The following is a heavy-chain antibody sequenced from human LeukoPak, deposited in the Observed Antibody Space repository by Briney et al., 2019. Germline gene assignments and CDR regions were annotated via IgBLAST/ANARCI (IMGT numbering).Heavy chain of an antibody. V-gene: IGHV1-69*13. Sequence: GASVKVSCKASGGTFSSYAISWVRQAPGQGLEWMGGIIPIFGTANYAQKFQGRVTITADESTSPAYTELSSLRSEATAVYYCARAPREYQLLWSAFDIWGQGTMVTVSS. CDR1: GGTFSSYA. D-gene: IGHD2-2*01. J-gene: IGHJ3*02. CDR3: ARAPREYQLLWSAFDI. CDR2: IIPIFGTA.